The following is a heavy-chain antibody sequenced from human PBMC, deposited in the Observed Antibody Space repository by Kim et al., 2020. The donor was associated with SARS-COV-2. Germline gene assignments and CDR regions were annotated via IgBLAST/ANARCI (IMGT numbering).Heavy chain of an antibody. J-gene: IGHJ4*02. CDR1: GYSISSGYY. D-gene: IGHD3-3*01. CDR3: ARDPGNSDFWSGSRDY. Sequence: SETLSLTCTVSGYSISSGYYWGWIRQPPGKGLEWIGSIYHSGSTYYNPSLKSRVTISVDTSKNQFSLKLSSVTAADTAVYYCARDPGNSDFWSGSRDYWGQGTLVTVSS. CDR2: IYHSGST. V-gene: IGHV4-38-2*02.